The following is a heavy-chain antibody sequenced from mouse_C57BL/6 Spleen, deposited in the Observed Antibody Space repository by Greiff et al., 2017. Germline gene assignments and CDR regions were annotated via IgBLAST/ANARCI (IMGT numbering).Heavy chain of an antibody. CDR3: AEVGNFDD. V-gene: IGHV1-72*01. D-gene: IGHD3-1*01. Sequence: QVQLQQSGAELVKPGASVKLSCTASGYTFTSYCMRWVKQRPGRGLEWIGMIYPKSGGTKYNEKFKSKATLTADKTSSTAYMQLRSLTAEASAVYYCAEVGNFDDWGKGTTLTVSS. CDR1: GYTFTSYC. J-gene: IGHJ2*01. CDR2: IYPKSGGT.